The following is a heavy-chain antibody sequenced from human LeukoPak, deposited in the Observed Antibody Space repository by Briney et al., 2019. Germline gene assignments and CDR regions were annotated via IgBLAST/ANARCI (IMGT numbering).Heavy chain of an antibody. CDR2: ISGSGGST. CDR1: GFTFSSYA. CDR3: AKGRAYYYDSSGYYAIDY. Sequence: GGSLRLSCAASGFTFSSYAMSWVRQAPGKGLEWVSAISGSGGSTYYADSVKGRFSISRDNSNNTLYLLMNSLRAEDTAVYYCAKGRAYYYDSSGYYAIDYWGQGTLVTVSS. D-gene: IGHD3-22*01. J-gene: IGHJ4*02. V-gene: IGHV3-23*01.